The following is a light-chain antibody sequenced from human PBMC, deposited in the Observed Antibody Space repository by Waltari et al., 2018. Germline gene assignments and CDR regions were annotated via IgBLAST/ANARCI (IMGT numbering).Light chain of an antibody. J-gene: IGKJ2*01. CDR1: QDISKS. V-gene: IGKV1-33*01. CDR2: DAS. CDR3: QQFDSLPYT. Sequence: DIQMTQSPSSLSASVGDRVTITCQASQDISKSLNWYQQKPGKAPNLLIYDASNLEAGVPSRVSGSESGTDFTFTITSLQPEDIATYYCQQFDSLPYTFGPGTKLEIK.